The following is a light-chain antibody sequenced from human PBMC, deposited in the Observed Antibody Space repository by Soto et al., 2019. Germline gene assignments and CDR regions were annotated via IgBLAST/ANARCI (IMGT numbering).Light chain of an antibody. CDR1: RRDVGGYNY. V-gene: IGLV2-14*01. J-gene: IGLJ1*01. Sequence: QSVLTQPASVSGSPGQSITISCTGTRRDVGGYNYVSWYQQHPRNVPKLIIYDVSNRASGVSIRFSGSKSGNTASLTISGLQAGDEADYYCSSYTSITALYVFGTGTKLTVL. CDR2: DVS. CDR3: SSYTSITALYV.